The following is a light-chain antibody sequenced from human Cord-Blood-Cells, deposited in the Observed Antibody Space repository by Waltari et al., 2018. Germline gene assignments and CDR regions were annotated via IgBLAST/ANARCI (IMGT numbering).Light chain of an antibody. J-gene: IGKJ5*01. CDR1: QSVSSY. V-gene: IGKV3-11*01. CDR2: DAS. CDR3: QQRSNFIT. Sequence: EIVFTHSPATLSLSPGERATLSCRASQSVSSYLAWYQQKPGQAPRLLIYDASNRATGIPARFSGSGSGTDFTLTISSLEPEDFAVYYCQQRSNFITFGQGTRLEIK.